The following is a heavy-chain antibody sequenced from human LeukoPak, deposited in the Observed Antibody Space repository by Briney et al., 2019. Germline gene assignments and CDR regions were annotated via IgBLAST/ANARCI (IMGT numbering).Heavy chain of an antibody. V-gene: IGHV1-8*01. D-gene: IGHD3-22*01. CDR3: ARGPATYYYDSSGYDAFDI. CDR1: GYSFTSYY. CDR2: MNPNSGNT. J-gene: IGHJ3*02. Sequence: ASVKVSCKASGYSFTSYYMHWVRQATGQGLEWMGWMNPNSGNTGYAQKFQGRVTMTRNTSISTAYMELSSLRSEDTAVYYCARGPATYYYDSSGYDAFDIWGQGTMVTVSS.